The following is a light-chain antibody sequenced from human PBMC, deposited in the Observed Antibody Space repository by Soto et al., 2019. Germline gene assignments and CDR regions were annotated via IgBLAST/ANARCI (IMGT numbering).Light chain of an antibody. CDR1: SNDVGFYNR. J-gene: IGLJ3*02. V-gene: IGLV2-18*02. CDR2: EVS. CDR3: SSYTSSSTWV. Sequence: QSALTQPPSVSGSPGQSVTVSCTGTSNDVGFYNRVSWYQQPPGTAPKLMIFEVSNRPSGVPDRFSGSKSGNTASLTISGLQAEDEADYYCSSYTSSSTWVFGGGTKLTVL.